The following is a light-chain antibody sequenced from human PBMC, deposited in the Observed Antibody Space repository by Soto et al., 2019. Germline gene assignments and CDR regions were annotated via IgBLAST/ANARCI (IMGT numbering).Light chain of an antibody. CDR1: QSVGSS. V-gene: IGKV3-11*01. CDR2: DAS. CDR3: QQRISWFI. J-gene: IGKJ2*01. Sequence: IVLTQSPATLSLSPGERATLSCMASQSVGSSLAWYQQKPGQPPRLLIYDASNRATGIPARFSGSGSGTDFTLTISGLEPEDVAVYYCQQRISWFIFGQGTKLDI.